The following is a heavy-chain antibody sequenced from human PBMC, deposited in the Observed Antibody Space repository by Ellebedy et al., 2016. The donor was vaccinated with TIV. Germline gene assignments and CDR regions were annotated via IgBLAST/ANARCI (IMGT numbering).Heavy chain of an antibody. J-gene: IGHJ6*02. D-gene: IGHD5-12*01. CDR2: IKQDGSEK. CDR1: GFTFSSYW. V-gene: IGHV3-7*01. Sequence: GESLKISCAASGFTFSSYWMSWVRQAPGKGLEWVANIKQDGSEKYYVDSVKGRFTISRDNAKNPLYLQMNSLRAEDTAVYYCERDGYWGYRGYDLKYGMDVWGQGTTVTVSS. CDR3: ERDGYWGYRGYDLKYGMDV.